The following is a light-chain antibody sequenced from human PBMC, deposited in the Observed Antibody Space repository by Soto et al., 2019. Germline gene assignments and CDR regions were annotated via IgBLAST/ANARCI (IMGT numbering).Light chain of an antibody. J-gene: IGKJ1*01. CDR3: LQTYNLPRT. V-gene: IGKV1-39*01. Sequence: DIQMTQSPSSLSASVGDRVTITCRASLAIGDSLSWFQQKAGKPPTLLIYGASALQSGVPARFSGSGSGTDFTLTISNMQREDFATYYCLQTYNLPRTVGQGTKVEFK. CDR1: LAIGDS. CDR2: GAS.